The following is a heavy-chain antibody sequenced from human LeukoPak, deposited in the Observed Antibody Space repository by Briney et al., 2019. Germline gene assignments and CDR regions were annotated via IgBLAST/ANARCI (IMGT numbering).Heavy chain of an antibody. CDR2: IYYSGST. V-gene: IGHV4-31*03. D-gene: IGHD2-15*01. CDR1: GGSISNAAYY. CDR3: ARSGGCSGGSCWFDY. Sequence: PSETLSLTCTVSGGSISNAAYYWSWIRQHPGKGLEWIGYIYYSGSTYYNPSLKSRVTISVDTSKNQFSLELSSVTAADTAVYYCARSGGCSGGSCWFDYWGQGTLVTVSS. J-gene: IGHJ4*02.